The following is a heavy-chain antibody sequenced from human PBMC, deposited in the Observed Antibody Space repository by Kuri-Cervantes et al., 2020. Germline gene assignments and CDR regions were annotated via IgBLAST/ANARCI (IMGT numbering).Heavy chain of an antibody. CDR1: GFTFSSYG. CDR2: ISYHGSDK. CDR3: AHITFGGEIAPFDI. D-gene: IGHD3-16*01. Sequence: GESLKISCAASGFTFSSYGMHWVRQAPGKGLEWVAVISYHGSDKHYADSAKGRFTISRDNSKNTLYLQMNSLRPEDTAVYYCAHITFGGEIAPFDIWGQGTMVTVSS. V-gene: IGHV3-30*03. J-gene: IGHJ3*02.